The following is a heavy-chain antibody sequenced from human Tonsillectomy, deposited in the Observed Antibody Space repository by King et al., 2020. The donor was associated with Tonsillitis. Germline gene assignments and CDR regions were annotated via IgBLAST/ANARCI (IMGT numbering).Heavy chain of an antibody. J-gene: IGHJ4*02. D-gene: IGHD6-19*01. CDR1: GFTFSSYG. CDR3: AREDSSGRYLDY. Sequence: VQLVESGGGVVQPGRSLRLSCAASGFTFSSYGMHWVRQAPGKGLEWVAVISYDGSNKYYVDSVKGRFTISRGNSKNTLFLQMNSLRAEDTAVYYCAREDSSGRYLDYWGQGTLVTVSS. CDR2: ISYDGSNK. V-gene: IGHV3-33*05.